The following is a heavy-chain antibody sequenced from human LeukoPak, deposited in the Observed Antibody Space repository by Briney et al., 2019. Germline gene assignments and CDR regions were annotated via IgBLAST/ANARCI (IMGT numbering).Heavy chain of an antibody. J-gene: IGHJ4*02. CDR3: AGPGGYSDWLPFGY. V-gene: IGHV4-59*08. CDR2: IYYRVTS. CDR1: GDSISTYY. D-gene: IGHD3-9*01. Sequence: PSETLSLTCTVSGDSISTYYWSWIRQPPGKGLEWIGYIYYRVTSDYNPSLKSRVTMSVDMPTRQISLKLSSVTAADTAVYYCAGPGGYSDWLPFGYWGQGTLVTVSS.